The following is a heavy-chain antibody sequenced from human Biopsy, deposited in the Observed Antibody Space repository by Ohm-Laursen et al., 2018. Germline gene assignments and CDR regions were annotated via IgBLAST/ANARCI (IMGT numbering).Heavy chain of an antibody. J-gene: IGHJ5*02. CDR2: VHHDGRA. D-gene: IGHD2-2*01. V-gene: IGHV4-34*01. CDR3: ARFIVPSLHCSNGVCPIRWFDP. CDR1: GGTYSGYY. Sequence: GTLSLTCTFYGGTYSGYYWSWIRQPPGKGLEWIGEVHHDGRANYNPSLKSRVTISGDMSKKQFSLKLSGVTAADTAVYYCARFIVPSLHCSNGVCPIRWFDPWGQGTLVTVFS.